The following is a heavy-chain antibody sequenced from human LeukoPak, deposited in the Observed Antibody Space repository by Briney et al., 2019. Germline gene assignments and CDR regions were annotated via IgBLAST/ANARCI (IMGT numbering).Heavy chain of an antibody. Sequence: SETLSLTCTVSGGSMSRYYWSWIRQPPGKGLEWIGYIYYSGSTHYNPSLKSRVTISVDTSKSQFSLKLISVTAADTAIYYCARVRGDFETDWGQGTLVTVSS. D-gene: IGHD3-16*01. CDR1: GGSMSRYY. CDR2: IYYSGST. CDR3: ARVRGDFETD. J-gene: IGHJ1*01. V-gene: IGHV4-59*01.